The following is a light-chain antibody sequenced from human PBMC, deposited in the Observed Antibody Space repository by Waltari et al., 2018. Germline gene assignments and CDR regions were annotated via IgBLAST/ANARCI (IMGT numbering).Light chain of an antibody. Sequence: EIVLTRSPDTLSLSPGERATLSCRASQSVGSSDLAWYQQKPGQAPRLLIYGASSRATGIPDRFSGSGSGTDFTLTISRLEPEDFAVYYCQQYGSSLSITFGQGTRLEIK. V-gene: IGKV3-20*01. CDR1: QSVGSSD. CDR2: GAS. CDR3: QQYGSSLSIT. J-gene: IGKJ5*01.